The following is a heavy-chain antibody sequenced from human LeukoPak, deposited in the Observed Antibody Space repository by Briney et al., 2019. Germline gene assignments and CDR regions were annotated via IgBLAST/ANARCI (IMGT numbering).Heavy chain of an antibody. D-gene: IGHD3-16*01. CDR1: GGTFSNYA. J-gene: IGHJ6*02. CDR2: IIPIFGTA. CDR3: ARAPLGAERAYYYYGMDV. V-gene: IGHV1-69*13. Sequence: PGASVKVSCKASGGTFSNYAISWVRQAPGQGLEWMGGIIPIFGTANYAQKFQGRVTITADESTSTAYMELSSLRSEDTAVYYCARAPLGAERAYYYYGMDVWGQGTTVTVSS.